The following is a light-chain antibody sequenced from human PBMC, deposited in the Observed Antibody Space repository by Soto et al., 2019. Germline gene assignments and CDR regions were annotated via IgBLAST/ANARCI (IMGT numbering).Light chain of an antibody. CDR3: QSYDSSLSRGV. Sequence: QSVLTQPPSVSGAPGQRVTISCTGSSSNIGASYDVHWYHQLPGTAPKLLIYGNSNRPSGVPDRFSGSKSGTSASLAITGLQAEDEADYYCQSYDSSLSRGVFGGGAKLTVL. J-gene: IGLJ3*02. CDR2: GNS. V-gene: IGLV1-40*01. CDR1: SSNIGASYD.